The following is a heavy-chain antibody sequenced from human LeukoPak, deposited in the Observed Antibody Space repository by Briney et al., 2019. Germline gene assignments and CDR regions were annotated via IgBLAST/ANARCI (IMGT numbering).Heavy chain of an antibody. V-gene: IGHV3-30-3*01. CDR1: GFTFSSYH. J-gene: IGHJ6*02. Sequence: PGRSLRLSCAASGFTFSSYHMHWFRQAPGKGLEWVAVISYDTNDRYYADSVKGRFTISRDNSRNTLSLQMNSPRTEDTAVYYCARGRDVWGQGTTVTVSS. CDR2: ISYDTNDR. CDR3: ARGRDV.